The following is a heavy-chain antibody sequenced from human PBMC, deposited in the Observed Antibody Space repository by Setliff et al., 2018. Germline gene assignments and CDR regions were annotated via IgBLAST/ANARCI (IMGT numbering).Heavy chain of an antibody. CDR1: GYSFTSYD. Sequence: ASVKVSCKASGYSFTSYDINWVRLAAGQGLEWMGWVSPIDDGKPGYAQKFQGRVTITWVTSISTAYMELSSLRSEDTALYFRTKDGGRLRFVSHLDFWGQGTPVTVSS. D-gene: IGHD3-3*01. V-gene: IGHV1-8*01. CDR3: TKDGGRLRFVSHLDF. J-gene: IGHJ4*02. CDR2: VSPIDDGKP.